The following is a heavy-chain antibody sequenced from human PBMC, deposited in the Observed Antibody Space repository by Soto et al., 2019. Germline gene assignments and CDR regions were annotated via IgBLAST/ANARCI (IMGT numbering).Heavy chain of an antibody. CDR1: GFSLTTSGVG. CDR3: AHRVKYYYDSGTSYYFDY. J-gene: IGHJ4*02. D-gene: IGHD3-10*01. Sequence: SGPTLVNTTQALTLTCNYSGFSLTTSGVGVGWFRQPPGKALEWLALIYWDDDKRYNPSLKNRLTITKDTSKNQVVLTMTHLDPVDTATYYFAHRVKYYYDSGTSYYFDYWGQGTLVPVSS. V-gene: IGHV2-5*02. CDR2: IYWDDDK.